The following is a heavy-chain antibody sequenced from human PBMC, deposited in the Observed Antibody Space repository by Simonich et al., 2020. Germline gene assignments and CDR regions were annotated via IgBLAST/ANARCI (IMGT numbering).Heavy chain of an antibody. CDR3: ARDYSNYDAFDI. D-gene: IGHD4-4*01. J-gene: IGHJ3*02. CDR1: GFTFSSYW. V-gene: IGHV3-74*01. Sequence: EVQLVESGGGLVQPGGSLRLSCAASGFTFSSYWMHWVRQAPGKGRVVGLRIKSDGSSNSYADSVKGRFTISRDNAKNTLYLQMNSLRAEDTAVYYCARDYSNYDAFDIWGQGTMVTVSS. CDR2: IKSDGSSN.